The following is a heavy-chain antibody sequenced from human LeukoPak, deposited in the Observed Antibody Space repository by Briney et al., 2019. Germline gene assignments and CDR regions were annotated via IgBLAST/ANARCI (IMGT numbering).Heavy chain of an antibody. D-gene: IGHD3/OR15-3a*01. V-gene: IGHV4-34*01. CDR1: GGSFSGYY. Sequence: PSETLSLACAVYGGSFSGYYWSWIRQPPGKGLEWIGEINHSGSTNYNPSLKSRVTISVDTSKNQFSLRLTSVTAADTAVYYSARQTGSGLFILPGGQGTLVTVSS. J-gene: IGHJ4*02. CDR2: INHSGST. CDR3: ARQTGSGLFILP.